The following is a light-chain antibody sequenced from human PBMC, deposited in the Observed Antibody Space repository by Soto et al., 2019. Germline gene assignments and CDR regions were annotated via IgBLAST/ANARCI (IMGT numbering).Light chain of an antibody. CDR2: DGF. CDR1: QSINNW. J-gene: IGKJ4*01. CDR3: QQYKRYSLT. Sequence: DIQMTQSPSTLSASVGDRVTITCRASQSINNWLAWYQQKPGKAPKLLIYDGFSLESGVPLRFSGSGFGTEFTLTISSLQPDDSVTYYCQQYKRYSLTFGGGTKVEIK. V-gene: IGKV1-5*01.